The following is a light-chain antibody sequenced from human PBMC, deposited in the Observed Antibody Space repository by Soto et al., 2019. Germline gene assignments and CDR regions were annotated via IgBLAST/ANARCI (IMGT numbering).Light chain of an antibody. Sequence: QSALTQPASVSGSPGQSSTISCTGTSRDVGSYDLVSWYQHHPGKAPKLMIYEGTKRPSGVSNRFSGSKSGNTASLAISGLQAEDEADYYCCSYAGSTTDVFGTGTKLTVL. CDR3: CSYAGSTTDV. CDR1: SRDVGSYDL. CDR2: EGT. J-gene: IGLJ1*01. V-gene: IGLV2-23*01.